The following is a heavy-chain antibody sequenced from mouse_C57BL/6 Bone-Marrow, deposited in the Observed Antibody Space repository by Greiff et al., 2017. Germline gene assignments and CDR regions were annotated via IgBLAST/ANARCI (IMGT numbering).Heavy chain of an antibody. CDR1: GYTFTSYW. CDR3: ARGGNYDYDDAMDN. Sequence: QVQLQQPGAELVKPGASVKLSCKASGYTFTSYWMHWVKQRPGQGLEWIGMIHPNSGSTNYNEKFKSKATLTVDKSSSTAYMQLSSLTSEDSAVYYCARGGNYDYDDAMDNWGQGTSVTVSA. V-gene: IGHV1-64*01. J-gene: IGHJ4*01. D-gene: IGHD2-4*01. CDR2: IHPNSGST.